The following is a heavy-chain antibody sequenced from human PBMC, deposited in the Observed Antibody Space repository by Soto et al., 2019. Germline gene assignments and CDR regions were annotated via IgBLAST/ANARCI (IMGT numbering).Heavy chain of an antibody. V-gene: IGHV5-51*01. Sequence: ESLNLSCKGAGDNFTSYCIGWVRQKTGKGLEWMGIIYPGDSDTRYSPSFHGPCTISADKSISTAYLQWSSLRASDTAMYYCARPAHGGKGHGGYFQHWVQGTLVTVSS. CDR3: ARPAHGGKGHGGYFQH. J-gene: IGHJ1*01. CDR2: IYPGDSDT. D-gene: IGHD2-15*01. CDR1: GDNFTSYC.